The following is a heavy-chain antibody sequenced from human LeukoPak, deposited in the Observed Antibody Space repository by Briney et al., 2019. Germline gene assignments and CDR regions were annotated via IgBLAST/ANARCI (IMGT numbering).Heavy chain of an antibody. CDR1: GGSFSGYY. V-gene: IGHV4-34*01. CDR2: INHSGST. J-gene: IGHJ3*02. D-gene: IGHD3-9*01. CDR3: AREYDILTGQIRDAFDI. Sequence: SETLSLTCAVYGGSFSGYYWSWIRQPPGKVLEWIGEINHSGSTNYNPSLKSRVTISVDTSKNQFSLKLSSVTAADTAVYYCAREYDILTGQIRDAFDIWGQGTMVTVSS.